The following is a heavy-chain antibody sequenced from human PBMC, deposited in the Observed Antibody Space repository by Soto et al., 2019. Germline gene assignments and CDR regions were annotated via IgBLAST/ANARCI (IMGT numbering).Heavy chain of an antibody. Sequence: GGSLRLSCSASGFTFSNYWMTWVRQAPGKGLEWVANIKRDGSEKYYVDSVKGRFTISRDNAKDSLYLQINTLRAEDTAVYYCARVFSSSFRYFHHFFGLDVWGQGTTVTVSS. D-gene: IGHD2-2*01. J-gene: IGHJ6*02. CDR3: ARVFSSSFRYFHHFFGLDV. CDR2: IKRDGSEK. CDR1: GFTFSNYW. V-gene: IGHV3-7*05.